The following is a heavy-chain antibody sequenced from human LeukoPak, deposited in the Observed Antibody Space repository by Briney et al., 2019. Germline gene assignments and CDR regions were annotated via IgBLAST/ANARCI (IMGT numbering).Heavy chain of an antibody. CDR2: IIPILGKA. CDR3: ASASDYCGSGTNY. Sequence: SVKVSCKASGGTFSSYAISWVRQAPGQGLEWMGRIIPILGKANYAQKFQGRVTITADKSTSTAYMELSSLRSEDTAVYYCASASDYCGSGTNYWGQGTLVTVSS. V-gene: IGHV1-69*04. D-gene: IGHD3-10*01. CDR1: GGTFSSYA. J-gene: IGHJ4*02.